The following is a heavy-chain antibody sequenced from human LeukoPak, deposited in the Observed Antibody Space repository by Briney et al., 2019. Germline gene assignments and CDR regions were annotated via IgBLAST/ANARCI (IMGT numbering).Heavy chain of an antibody. V-gene: IGHV1-46*01. CDR3: ARDTSVSGAAALKHDAFDI. J-gene: IGHJ3*02. CDR2: INPSGGST. D-gene: IGHD6-13*01. CDR1: GYTFTSYY. Sequence: ASVKVSCKASGYTFTSYYMHWVRQAPGQGLEWMGIINPSGGSTSYAQKFQGRVTMTRDTSTSTVYMELSSLRSEDTAVYHCARDTSVSGAAALKHDAFDIWGQGTMVTVSS.